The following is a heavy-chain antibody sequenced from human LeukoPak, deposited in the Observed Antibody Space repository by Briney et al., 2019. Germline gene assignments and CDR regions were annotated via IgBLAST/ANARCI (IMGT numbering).Heavy chain of an antibody. D-gene: IGHD6-19*01. CDR3: ARAASGWSFDY. CDR1: GFTFSSYS. Sequence: GGSLRLSCAASGFTFSSYSMNWVRQAPGKGLEWVSSISSSSSYISYADSVKGRFTISRHNLKNTVYLQMNSLRGEDTAVYYCARAASGWSFDYWGQGTLVTVSS. V-gene: IGHV3-21*04. J-gene: IGHJ4*02. CDR2: ISSSSSYI.